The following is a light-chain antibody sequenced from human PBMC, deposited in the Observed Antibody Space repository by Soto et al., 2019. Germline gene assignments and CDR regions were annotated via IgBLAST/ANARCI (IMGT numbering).Light chain of an antibody. Sequence: DIQMTQSPSSLSASVGDRVTITCRASQNIFTYLNWYQQRPGKAPNLLIYAASNLQSGVPSRFSGSGSGTDFTLTISSLQPEDFATYYCQHSYSSPTFGQGTQLEIK. V-gene: IGKV1-39*01. CDR3: QHSYSSPT. CDR1: QNIFTY. J-gene: IGKJ2*01. CDR2: AAS.